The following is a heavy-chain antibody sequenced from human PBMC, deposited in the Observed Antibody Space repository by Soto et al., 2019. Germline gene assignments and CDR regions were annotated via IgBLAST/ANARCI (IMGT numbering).Heavy chain of an antibody. J-gene: IGHJ4*02. CDR2: ISHDGINK. Sequence: QVLLVDSGGGVVQPGRSLRLSCAASGFTFSSYAMNWVRQAPGKGLEWVALISHDGINKYYADSVRGRFTISRDSSTNTLYLQMNSLRAADTAVXXXGRCTSTSCHLGSDYWGQGTLVTVSS. CDR1: GFTFSSYA. CDR3: GRCTSTSCHLGSDY. V-gene: IGHV3-30-3*01. D-gene: IGHD2-2*01.